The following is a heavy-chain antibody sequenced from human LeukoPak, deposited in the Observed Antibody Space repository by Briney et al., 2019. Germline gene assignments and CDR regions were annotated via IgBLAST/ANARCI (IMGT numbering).Heavy chain of an antibody. D-gene: IGHD3-22*01. CDR2: MNPNSGNT. CDR3: ARDLSGYFSDY. V-gene: IGHV1-8*01. Sequence: ASVKVSCKASGYTFTSYDINWVRQATGQGLEWMGWMNPNSGNTGYAQKFQGRVTMTTDTSTSTAYMELRSLRSDDTAVYYCARDLSGYFSDYWGQGTLVTVSS. J-gene: IGHJ4*02. CDR1: GYTFTSYD.